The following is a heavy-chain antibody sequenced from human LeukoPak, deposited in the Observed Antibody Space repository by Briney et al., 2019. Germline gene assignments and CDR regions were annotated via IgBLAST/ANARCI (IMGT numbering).Heavy chain of an antibody. J-gene: IGHJ4*02. CDR3: ASPILSGVATTKDY. Sequence: SETLSLTCTVSGGSISSSSYYWGWIRQPPGKGLEWIGSIYYSGSTYYNPSLKSRVTISVDTSKNQFSLKLSSVTAADTAVYYCASPILSGVATTKDYWGQGTLVTVSS. D-gene: IGHD5-12*01. CDR2: IYYSGST. V-gene: IGHV4-39*07. CDR1: GGSISSSSYY.